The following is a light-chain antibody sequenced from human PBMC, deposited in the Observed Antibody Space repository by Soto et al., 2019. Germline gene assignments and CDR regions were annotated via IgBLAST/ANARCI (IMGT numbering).Light chain of an antibody. CDR2: GAS. CDR1: QTVSDNY. J-gene: IGKJ4*01. Sequence: EIVLTQSPGALSLSPGERATLSCSASQTVSDNYLAWYQQKPGQAPRLLIHGASTRATGIPDRFSGSGSGKDFTLTISRLEPEDFAVYYCQQYGGSPRVSFGGGTQVEI. CDR3: QQYGGSPRVS. V-gene: IGKV3-20*01.